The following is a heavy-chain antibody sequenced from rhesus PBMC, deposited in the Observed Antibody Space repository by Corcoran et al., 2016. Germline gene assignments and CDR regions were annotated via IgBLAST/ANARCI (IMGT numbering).Heavy chain of an antibody. CDR2: INANSGTP. J-gene: IGHJ4*01. V-gene: IGHV4-80*01. CDR1: GASLSRNW. CDR3: ARHGEPMFDY. Sequence: QVQLQESGPGLVEPSETLSLTCTVSGASLSRNWWSWIRQPPGKGLEWIGEINANSGTPNSNPSLKGRLTISKDASKNQVSLRLSFVTAADTAIYYCARHGEPMFDYWGQGVLVTVSS. D-gene: IGHD1-44*01.